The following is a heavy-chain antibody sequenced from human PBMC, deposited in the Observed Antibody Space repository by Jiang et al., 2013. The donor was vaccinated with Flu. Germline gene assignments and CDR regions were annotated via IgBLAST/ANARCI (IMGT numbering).Heavy chain of an antibody. CDR1: GGTFSSYA. CDR2: IIPILGIA. Sequence: GAEVKKPGSSVKVSCKASGGTFSSYAISWVRQAPGQGLEWMGRIIPILGIANYAQKFQGRVTITADKSTSTAYMELSSLRSEDTAVYYCAREGGTTHWFDPWGQGTLVTVSS. J-gene: IGHJ5*02. D-gene: IGHD1-1*01. CDR3: AREGGTTHWFDP. V-gene: IGHV1-69*04.